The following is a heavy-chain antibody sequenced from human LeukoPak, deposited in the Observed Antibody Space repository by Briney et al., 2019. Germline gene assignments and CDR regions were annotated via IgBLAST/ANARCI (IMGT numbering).Heavy chain of an antibody. CDR3: VRGLRELPY. CDR2: IYASGENT. D-gene: IGHD1-7*01. CDR1: GFTFSSYA. Sequence: GGSLRLSCAASGFTFSSYAMTWVRQAPGRGLEWVSGIYASGENTYYADSVKGRFTISRDNSKNTLYLQMNSLRGEDTAVYYCVRGLRELPYWGQGTLVTVSS. V-gene: IGHV3-23*01. J-gene: IGHJ4*02.